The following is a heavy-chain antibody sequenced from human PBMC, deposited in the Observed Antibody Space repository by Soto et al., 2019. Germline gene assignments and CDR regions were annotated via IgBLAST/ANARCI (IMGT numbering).Heavy chain of an antibody. CDR2: ISVYTGNT. D-gene: IGHD2-8*01. CDR3: ARDRCTTDRCYTHHFDV. CDR1: GYTFTSYG. V-gene: IGHV1-18*04. Sequence: QVQLVQSGGEVTKPGASVKVSCKSSGYTFTSYGVSWVRQAPGQGLECLGWISVYTGNTKQAQKFQDRVTLTTEASTSPADMELRSLRSDDTAVYYCARDRCTTDRCYTHHFDVWGQGTTVTVSS. J-gene: IGHJ6*02.